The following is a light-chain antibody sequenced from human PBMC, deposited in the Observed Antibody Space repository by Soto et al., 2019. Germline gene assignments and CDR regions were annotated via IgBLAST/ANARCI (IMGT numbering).Light chain of an antibody. Sequence: EMVMTQSPATLSVSPGQRATLCCRASQTIGYNLAWYQQKPGQAPSLLTYAASTRATGVSARFSGSGSGTEFTLTISCLLSGDFAVYYCQHYHDWPHFGQGTKLEVK. CDR1: QTIGYN. CDR3: QHYHDWPH. V-gene: IGKV3-15*01. J-gene: IGKJ2*01. CDR2: AAS.